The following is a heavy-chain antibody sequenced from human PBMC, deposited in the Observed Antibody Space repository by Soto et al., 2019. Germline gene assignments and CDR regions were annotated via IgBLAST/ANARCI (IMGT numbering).Heavy chain of an antibody. J-gene: IGHJ5*02. CDR3: ARKSESTGYLYGWFDP. D-gene: IGHD3-9*01. V-gene: IGHV4-31*03. Sequence: SETLSLTCTVSGGSINSRGYYWTWIRQHPGKGLEWIGNIYYSGSIHFNPSLKSRLTMLVDTSENQFSLKLTSVTAADTAVYYCARKSESTGYLYGWFDPWGQGTLVTVSS. CDR2: IYYSGSI. CDR1: GGSINSRGYY.